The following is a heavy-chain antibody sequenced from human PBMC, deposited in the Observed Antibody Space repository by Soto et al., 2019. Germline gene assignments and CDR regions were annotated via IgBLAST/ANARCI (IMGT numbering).Heavy chain of an antibody. J-gene: IGHJ4*02. V-gene: IGHV4-59*01. Sequence: SETLSLTCTVSCGSISSYYWGWIRQPPGKGLEWIGYIYYSGSTNYNPSLKSRVTISVDTSKNQFSLKLNSVTAADTAVYYCARSGGSLDYWGKGTLVTVSS. CDR2: IYYSGST. CDR3: ARSGGSLDY. CDR1: CGSISSYY. D-gene: IGHD2-15*01.